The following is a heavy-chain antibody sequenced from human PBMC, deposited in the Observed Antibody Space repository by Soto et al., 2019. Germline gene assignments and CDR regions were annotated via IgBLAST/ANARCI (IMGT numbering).Heavy chain of an antibody. J-gene: IGHJ6*02. D-gene: IGHD6-6*01. Sequence: SETLSLTCTVSGGSISSSSYYWGWIRQPPGKGLEWIGSIYYSGSTYYNPSLKSRVTISVDTSKNQFSLKLSSVTAADTAVYYCARPTVEYSSYRGYYYYGMDAWGQGTTVTVSS. CDR1: GGSISSSSYY. V-gene: IGHV4-39*01. CDR3: ARPTVEYSSYRGYYYYGMDA. CDR2: IYYSGST.